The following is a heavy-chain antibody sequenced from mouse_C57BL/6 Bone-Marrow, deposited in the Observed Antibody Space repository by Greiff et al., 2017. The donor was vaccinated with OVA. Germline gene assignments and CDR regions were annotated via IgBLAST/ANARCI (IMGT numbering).Heavy chain of an antibody. V-gene: IGHV1-54*01. CDR1: GYAFTNYL. D-gene: IGHD4-1*01. CDR3: ARWGLTGTLFAY. CDR2: INPGSGGT. Sequence: QVHVKQSGAELVRPGTSVKVSCKASGYAFTNYLIEWVKQRPGQGLEWIGVINPGSGGTNYNEKFKGKATLTADKSSSTAYMQLSSLTSEDSAVYFCARWGLTGTLFAYWGQGTLVTVSA. J-gene: IGHJ3*01.